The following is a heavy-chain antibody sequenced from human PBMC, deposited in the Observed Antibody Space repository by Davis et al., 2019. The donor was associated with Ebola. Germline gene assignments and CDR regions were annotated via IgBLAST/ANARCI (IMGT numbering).Heavy chain of an antibody. CDR2: IIPIFGTA. J-gene: IGHJ4*02. CDR1: GYTFTSYD. D-gene: IGHD4-17*01. Sequence: SVKVSCKASGYTFTSYDINWVRQATGQGLEWMGGIIPIFGTANYAQKFQGRVTITRDTSASTAYMELSSLRSEDTAVYYCARTTTVTTVGYYFGYWGQGTLVTVSS. V-gene: IGHV1-69*05. CDR3: ARTTTVTTVGYYFGY.